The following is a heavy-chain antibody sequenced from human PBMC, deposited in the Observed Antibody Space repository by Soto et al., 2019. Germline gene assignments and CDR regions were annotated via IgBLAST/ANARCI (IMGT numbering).Heavy chain of an antibody. J-gene: IGHJ3*02. Sequence: PXATLRLTCTVSGGPISSYYLNWIRQPPGKGLEWIGYIYYSVSTNYNPSLKSRVTISVDTSKNQFSLKLSSVTAADTAVYYCARGGVHYYDTSGYYGAYDAFDIWGQGTMVTVSS. V-gene: IGHV4-59*01. D-gene: IGHD3-22*01. CDR2: IYYSVST. CDR3: ARGGVHYYDTSGYYGAYDAFDI. CDR1: GGPISSYY.